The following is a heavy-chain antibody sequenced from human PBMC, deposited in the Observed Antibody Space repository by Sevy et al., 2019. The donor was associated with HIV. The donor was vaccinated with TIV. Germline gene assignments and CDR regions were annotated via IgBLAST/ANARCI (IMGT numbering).Heavy chain of an antibody. Sequence: GVSLRLSCAASGLTFSSYWMHWVRQAPGKGLVWVSRINGDGSSTSYADSVKGRFTISRDNAKNTLYLQMNSLRAEDTAVYYCVRQRGDTVVLPDVLPDYGMDVWGQGTTVTVSS. J-gene: IGHJ6*02. V-gene: IGHV3-74*01. D-gene: IGHD2-2*01. CDR1: GLTFSSYW. CDR2: INGDGSST. CDR3: VRQRGDTVVLPDVLPDYGMDV.